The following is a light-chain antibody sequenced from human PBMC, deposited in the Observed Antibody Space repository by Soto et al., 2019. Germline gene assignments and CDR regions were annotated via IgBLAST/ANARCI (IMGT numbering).Light chain of an antibody. J-gene: IGLJ2*01. CDR1: SSNIGAGYD. V-gene: IGLV1-40*01. Sequence: QSVLTQPPSVSGTPGQGVTISCTGSSSNIGAGYDVHWYQQLPITAPKILIDVNTNRPSGVSDRISGSKSGTSASLAIIGLQAEDEADYYCQSYDRSLSGVVFDGGTKLTVL. CDR3: QSYDRSLSGVV. CDR2: VNT.